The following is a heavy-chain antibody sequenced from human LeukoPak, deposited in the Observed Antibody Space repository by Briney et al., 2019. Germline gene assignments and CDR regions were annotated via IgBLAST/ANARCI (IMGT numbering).Heavy chain of an antibody. CDR3: AKLVIRTSFDY. CDR1: GFTFSDYY. V-gene: IGHV3-11*04. Sequence: GGSLRLSCAASGFTFSDYYMSWIRQAPGKGLEWLSCISTTSSTRYYADSVKGRFTISRDNAKNTLYLQMNSLRAEDTAVYYCAKLVIRTSFDYWGQGTLVTVSS. J-gene: IGHJ4*02. CDR2: ISTTSSTR. D-gene: IGHD1-7*01.